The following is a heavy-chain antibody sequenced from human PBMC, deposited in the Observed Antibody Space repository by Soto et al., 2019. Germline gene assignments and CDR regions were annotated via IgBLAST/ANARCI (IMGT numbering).Heavy chain of an antibody. J-gene: IGHJ4*02. V-gene: IGHV3-7*03. CDR2: INQGGSEK. CDR1: GFTFSNYW. D-gene: IGHD4-17*01. CDR3: VKDDGDYSFDY. Sequence: EVQLVESGGGLVQPGGSLRLSCAASGFTFSNYWMSWVRQAPGKGLEWVAKINQGGSEKWSADSVKGRFTISRDNAKNSLYLQLYSLGAEDTAVYYCVKDDGDYSFDYWGQGTLVTVSS.